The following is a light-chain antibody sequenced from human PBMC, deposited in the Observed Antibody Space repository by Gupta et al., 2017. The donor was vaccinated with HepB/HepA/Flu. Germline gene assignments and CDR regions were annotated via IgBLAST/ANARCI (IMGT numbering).Light chain of an antibody. CDR1: RSHIGGNY. J-gene: IGLJ2*01. V-gene: IGLV1-47*01. CDR2: RND. CDR3: AVWDDSLSGFL. Sequence: SVVTQPPSASGTPGQTVTISCSGSRSHIGGNYVNWYRQVPGAAPEVLIHRNDQRPSGVPDRFSGSKSGTSASLAISGLRSDDEADYYCAVWDDSLSGFLFGGGTKLTVL.